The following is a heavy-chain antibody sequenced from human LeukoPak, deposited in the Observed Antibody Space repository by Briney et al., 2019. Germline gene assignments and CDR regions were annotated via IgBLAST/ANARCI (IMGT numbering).Heavy chain of an antibody. CDR1: GFTFSSYN. V-gene: IGHV3-21*01. Sequence: PGGSLRLSCAASGFTFSSYNMNWVRQAPGKGLEWVSSITSGSSYIYYADSVKGRFTISSDNAKNSLYLQMNSLRAEDTAVYYCARDPYSGSYGNYYYYFMDVWGKGTTVTISS. J-gene: IGHJ6*03. CDR3: ARDPYSGSYGNYYYYFMDV. CDR2: ITSGSSYI. D-gene: IGHD1-26*01.